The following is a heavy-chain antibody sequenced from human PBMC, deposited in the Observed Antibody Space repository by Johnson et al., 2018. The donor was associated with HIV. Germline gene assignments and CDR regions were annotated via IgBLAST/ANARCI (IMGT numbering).Heavy chain of an antibody. D-gene: IGHD3-22*01. CDR1: GFTFSSYA. CDR3: ARVWVRYYYDSSDGAFDI. CDR2: ISYDGSNK. V-gene: IGHV3-30-3*01. Sequence: QVQLLESGGGVVQPGRSLRLSCAASGFTFSSYAMHWVRQAPGKGLEWVAVISYDGSNKYYADSVKGRFTISRDNSKNTLYLQMNSLRAEDTAVYYCARVWVRYYYDSSDGAFDIWGQGTMVTVSS. J-gene: IGHJ3*02.